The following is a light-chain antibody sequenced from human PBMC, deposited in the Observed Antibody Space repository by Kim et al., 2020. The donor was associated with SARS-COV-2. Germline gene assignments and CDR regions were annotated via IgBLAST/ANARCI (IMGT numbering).Light chain of an antibody. CDR2: DAS. V-gene: IGKV3-15*01. CDR3: QQYNNWRALT. CDR1: QSVSSN. Sequence: SPGERATLSCRASQSVSSNLAWYQQKPGQAPRLLIYDASTRATGIPARFSGSGSGTEFTLTISSLQSEDFAVYYCQQYNNWRALTFGGGTKVDIK. J-gene: IGKJ4*01.